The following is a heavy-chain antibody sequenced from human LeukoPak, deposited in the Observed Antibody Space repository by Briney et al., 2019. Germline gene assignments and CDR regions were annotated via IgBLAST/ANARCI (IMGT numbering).Heavy chain of an antibody. D-gene: IGHD1-26*01. CDR2: IYWDDDK. CDR1: RFSLSASGVG. Sequence: SGPTLVKPAQTLTLTCTFSRFSLSASGVGVGWIRHPPGKALEWHDLIYWDDDKRYSPSLKSRLAITKDTSKNQVVLTMTNINAVDTATYYCALRPVAATLSHFQDGGQGTLVTVSA. V-gene: IGHV2-5*02. CDR3: ALRPVAATLSHFQD. J-gene: IGHJ1*01.